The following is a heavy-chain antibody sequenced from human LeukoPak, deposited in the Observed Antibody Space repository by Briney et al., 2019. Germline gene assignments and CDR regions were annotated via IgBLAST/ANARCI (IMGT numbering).Heavy chain of an antibody. CDR3: ARGVYEEDVNY. J-gene: IGHJ4*02. Sequence: GGSLRLSCAAPGFTFSNYWMHWVRQAPGKGLVWVSRLSSDGRDPSYADSVKGRFTISRDNAKNTLYMQMNSLRAEDTAVYYCARGVYEEDVNYWGQGTLVTVSS. CDR2: LSSDGRDP. V-gene: IGHV3-74*01. D-gene: IGHD2-8*01. CDR1: GFTFSNYW.